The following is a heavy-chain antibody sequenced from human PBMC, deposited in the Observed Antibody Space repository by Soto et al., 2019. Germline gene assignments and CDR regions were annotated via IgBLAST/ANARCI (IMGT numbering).Heavy chain of an antibody. D-gene: IGHD3-16*01. CDR3: ARSLGPSRHFFDH. J-gene: IGHJ4*02. Sequence: EVQLLDSGGHLVQPGGSLRLSCAASGFTISNYAMSWVRQAPGKGLEWVSTLSDRTYYTDSVRGWFTISRVTSENTLYLQMNSLGVEDTAVYYCARSLGPSRHFFDHWGQGTLVTVSS. CDR1: GFTISNYA. V-gene: IGHV3-23*01. CDR2: LSDRT.